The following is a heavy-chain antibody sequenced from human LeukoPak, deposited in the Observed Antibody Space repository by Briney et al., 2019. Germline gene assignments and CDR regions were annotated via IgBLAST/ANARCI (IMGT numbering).Heavy chain of an antibody. D-gene: IGHD3-22*01. J-gene: IGHJ4*02. CDR2: ISDSGGSA. V-gene: IGHV3-23*01. Sequence: GGSLRLSCAASGFTFSSHAMSWVRQSPEKGLERVSAISDSGGSAYYADSVKGRFTISRDNSKNTLYLQMNSLRAEDTAVYYCAKEDYYDSSGYYPLGYWGQGTLVTVSS. CDR1: GFTFSSHA. CDR3: AKEDYYDSSGYYPLGY.